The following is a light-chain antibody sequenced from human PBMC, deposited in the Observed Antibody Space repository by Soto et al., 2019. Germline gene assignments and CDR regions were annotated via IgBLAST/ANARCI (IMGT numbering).Light chain of an antibody. V-gene: IGLV2-14*01. CDR1: SSDVGNYIF. J-gene: IGLJ1*01. CDR2: DIN. Sequence: QSVLTQPASVSGSPGQSITISCTGTSSDVGNYIFVSWYRQHPGKAPKLMIYDINNRPSGVSNRFSGSKSGNTASLTISGLQAEDEADYYCSSYTSRNTLDYVFGTGTKVTVL. CDR3: SSYTSRNTLDYV.